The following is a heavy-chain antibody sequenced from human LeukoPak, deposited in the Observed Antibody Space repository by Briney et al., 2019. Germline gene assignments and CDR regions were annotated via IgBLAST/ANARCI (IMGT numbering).Heavy chain of an antibody. CDR1: GFTFSSYA. J-gene: IGHJ4*02. CDR2: ISYDGSNK. D-gene: IGHD3-3*01. CDR3: AKDRDDFWSGLTGFDY. Sequence: PGGSLRLSCAASGFTFSSYAMHWVRQAPGKGLEWVAVISYDGSNKYYADSVKGRFTISRDNSKNTLYLQMNSLRAEDTAVYYCAKDRDDFWSGLTGFDYWGQGTLVTVSS. V-gene: IGHV3-30-3*01.